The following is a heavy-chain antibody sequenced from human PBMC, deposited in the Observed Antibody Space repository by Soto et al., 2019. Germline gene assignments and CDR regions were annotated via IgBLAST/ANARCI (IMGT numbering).Heavy chain of an antibody. J-gene: IGHJ4*02. CDR1: GYTFFNYG. V-gene: IGHV1-18*01. CDR2: ISAYNDNR. CDR3: ARDGITLAGSFDY. Sequence: QVQLVQSGAEVKKPGASVKVSCKASGYTFFNYGISWVRQAPGQGLEWMGWISAYNDNRNYVEKFEGRATMTTETSTSTAYMELRSLRADDTAVYYCARDGITLAGSFDYWGQGTLVTVSS. D-gene: IGHD6-19*01.